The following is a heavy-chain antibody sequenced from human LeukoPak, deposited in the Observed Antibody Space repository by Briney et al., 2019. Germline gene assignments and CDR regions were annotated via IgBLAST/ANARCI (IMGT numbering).Heavy chain of an antibody. CDR2: IYYSGST. Sequence: PSETLSLTCTVFGGSISSYYWSWIRQPPGKGLEWIGYIYYSGSTNYNPSLKSRVTISVDTSKNQFSLKLSSVTAADTAVYYCARGLLEVWLPLDIWGQGTMVTVS. CDR3: ARGLLEVWLPLDI. V-gene: IGHV4-59*01. J-gene: IGHJ3*02. CDR1: GGSISSYY. D-gene: IGHD5-18*01.